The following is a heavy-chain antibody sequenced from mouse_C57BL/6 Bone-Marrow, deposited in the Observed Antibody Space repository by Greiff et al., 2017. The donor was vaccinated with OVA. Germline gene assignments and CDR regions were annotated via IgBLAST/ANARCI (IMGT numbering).Heavy chain of an antibody. V-gene: IGHV1-82*01. D-gene: IGHD3-1*01. CDR3: ARGQLYAMDY. CDR1: GYAFSSSW. J-gene: IGHJ4*01. CDR2: IYPGDGGT. Sequence: QVQLQQSGPELVKPGASVKISCKASGYAFSSSWMNWVKQRPGQGLEWIGRIYPGDGGTNYNGKFKGKATLTADKSSSTAYMQLSSLTSADSAVYFCARGQLYAMDYWGQGTSVTVSS.